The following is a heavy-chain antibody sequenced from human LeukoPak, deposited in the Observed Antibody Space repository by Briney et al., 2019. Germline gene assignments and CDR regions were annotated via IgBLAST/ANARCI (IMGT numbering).Heavy chain of an antibody. CDR2: SSGSGGST. D-gene: IGHD3-10*01. V-gene: IGHV3-23*01. Sequence: PGGSLRLSCAASGFTFSSYAMSWVRQAPGKGLEWVSASSGSGGSTYYADSVKGRFTISRDNSKNTLYLQMNSLRAEDTAVYYCAKGYGSGSYYNWFDPWGQGTLVTVSS. CDR3: AKGYGSGSYYNWFDP. J-gene: IGHJ5*02. CDR1: GFTFSSYA.